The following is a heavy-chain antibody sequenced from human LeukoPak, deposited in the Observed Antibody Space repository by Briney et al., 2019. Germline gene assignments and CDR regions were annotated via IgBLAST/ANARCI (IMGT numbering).Heavy chain of an antibody. CDR1: GGSISTYY. Sequence: ASETLSLTCTVSGGSISTYYWSWIRQPPGKGLEWIGYIYYSGSTNYNPSLKSRVTISLDTSKNHFSLNLSSVTAADTAVYYCARGRDYNYYYYYMDVWGKGTTVTVSS. J-gene: IGHJ6*03. CDR2: IYYSGST. D-gene: IGHD4-11*01. CDR3: ARGRDYNYYYYYMDV. V-gene: IGHV4-59*01.